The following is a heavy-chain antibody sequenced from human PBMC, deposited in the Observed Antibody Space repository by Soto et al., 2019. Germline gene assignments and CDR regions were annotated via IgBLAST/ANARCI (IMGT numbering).Heavy chain of an antibody. D-gene: IGHD6-6*01. CDR3: ARGPIAANNWFDP. V-gene: IGHV1-3*01. Sequence: QVQLVQSEAEVKKTGASVKVSCKASGYTFTDYAIHWVRQAPGQRLEWMGWINADNGNTKSAQIFQGRVTITRDTSANTVYMELSSLRSEDTAVYYCARGPIAANNWFDPWGQGTLVTVSS. CDR1: GYTFTDYA. CDR2: INADNGNT. J-gene: IGHJ5*02.